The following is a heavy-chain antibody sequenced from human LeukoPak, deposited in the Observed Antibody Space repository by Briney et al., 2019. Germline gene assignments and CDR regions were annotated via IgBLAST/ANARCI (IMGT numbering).Heavy chain of an antibody. CDR1: GFTFSSYA. Sequence: GGSLRLSCAASGFTFSSYAMSWVRQAPGKGLEWVSAISGSGGSTYYADSVKGRFTISRDNSKNTLYLQMNSLRAEDTAVYYCARDDLDNDGDAGFDYWGQGTLVTVSS. CDR2: ISGSGGST. CDR3: ARDDLDNDGDAGFDY. D-gene: IGHD2-21*02. J-gene: IGHJ4*02. V-gene: IGHV3-23*01.